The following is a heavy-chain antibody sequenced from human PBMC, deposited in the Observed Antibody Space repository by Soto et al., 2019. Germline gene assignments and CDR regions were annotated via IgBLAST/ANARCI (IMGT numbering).Heavy chain of an antibody. J-gene: IGHJ6*02. V-gene: IGHV4-39*01. CDR3: ARRRMVLFGEGNYYYYSMDV. D-gene: IGHD3-10*01. CDR1: GGSISSSSYY. CDR2: IYYSGST. Sequence: PSETLSLTCTVSGGSISSSSYYWGWIRQPPGKGLEWIGSIYYSGSTYYNPSLKSRVTISVDTSKNQFSLKLSSVTAADTAVYYCARRRMVLFGEGNYYYYSMDVWGQGTTVTVSS.